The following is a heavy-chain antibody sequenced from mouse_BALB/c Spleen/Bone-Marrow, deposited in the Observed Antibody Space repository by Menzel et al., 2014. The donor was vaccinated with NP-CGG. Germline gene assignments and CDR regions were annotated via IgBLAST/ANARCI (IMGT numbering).Heavy chain of an antibody. Sequence: QVQLQQSGPGLLQPSQSLSITCTVSGFSLTTYGVHWVRQPPGKNLEWLGVIWNDGSKDYNAGFIFRLSISKGNSKSQIFFKMNRLQANDTAIYYCARNEGRSFTYWGQGTLVTVSS. CDR1: GFSLTTYG. V-gene: IGHV2-2*02. CDR3: ARNEGRSFTY. J-gene: IGHJ3*01. CDR2: IWNDGSK.